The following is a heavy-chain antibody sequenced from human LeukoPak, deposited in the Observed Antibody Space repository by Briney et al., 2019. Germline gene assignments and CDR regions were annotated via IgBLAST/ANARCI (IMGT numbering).Heavy chain of an antibody. D-gene: IGHD6-13*01. J-gene: IGHJ2*01. CDR2: IYHSGDT. CDR1: GGSISSYY. Sequence: SETLSLTCTVSGGSISSYYWSWIRQPPGKGLEWIGYIYHSGDTYYNPSLKSRVTISVDTSKNQFSLNLSSVSAADTAVYYCARHEHSSSWSPPEYVDLWGRGTLVTVSS. CDR3: ARHEHSSSWSPPEYVDL. V-gene: IGHV4-59*08.